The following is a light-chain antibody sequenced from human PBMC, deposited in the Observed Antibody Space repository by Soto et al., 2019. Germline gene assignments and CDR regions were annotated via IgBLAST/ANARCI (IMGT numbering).Light chain of an antibody. CDR2: GAS. Sequence: EIVMTQSPATLSVSPGERATLSCRASQSVSTNLAWYQQKPGQAPRLLIYGASTRATGIPARFGGSGSGTEFTLTISSLQSEDFAVYYCHQYNTWPPFTFGPGTKVDIK. CDR1: QSVSTN. CDR3: HQYNTWPPFT. V-gene: IGKV3-15*01. J-gene: IGKJ3*01.